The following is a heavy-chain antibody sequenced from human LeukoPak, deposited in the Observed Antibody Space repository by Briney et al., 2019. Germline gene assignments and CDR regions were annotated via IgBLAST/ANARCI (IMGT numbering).Heavy chain of an antibody. CDR1: GYTFTGYY. CDR3: ARARSTSRAGTVG. CDR2: INPNSGGT. Sequence: ASVKVSCKASGYTFTGYYTHWVRQAPGQGLEWVGRINPNSGGTNYAQKFQGRVTMTRDASISTAYMELSRLRSDDTAVYYCARARSTSRAGTVGWGQGTLVTVSS. D-gene: IGHD6-19*01. J-gene: IGHJ4*02. V-gene: IGHV1-2*06.